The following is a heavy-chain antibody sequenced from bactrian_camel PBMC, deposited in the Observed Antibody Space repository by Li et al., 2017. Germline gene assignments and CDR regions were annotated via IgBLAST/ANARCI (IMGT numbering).Heavy chain of an antibody. J-gene: IGHJ4*01. CDR1: GYIDNPCA. V-gene: IGHV3S53*01. Sequence: QLVESGGGSVQAGESLRLSCTASGYIDNPCAMGWYRQAPGKERVFISYISIHGITKYTDSVKGRFTISRDNATNTVYLQMNSLKPEDTAVYYCVSLVGRPLVHQGTQVTVS. CDR2: ISIHGIT. D-gene: IGHD2*01.